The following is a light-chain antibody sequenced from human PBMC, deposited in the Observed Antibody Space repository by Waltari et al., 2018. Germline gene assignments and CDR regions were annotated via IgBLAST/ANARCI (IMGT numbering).Light chain of an antibody. Sequence: EIVLTQSPGTLSLSPGERATLSCRASQSVSSSYLAWYQQKPGQAPRLLIYGASSRATGIPDRFSDSGSGTDFTLTISRLEPEDFAVYYCQQYGSSFVTFGQGTKVEIK. J-gene: IGKJ1*01. V-gene: IGKV3-20*01. CDR2: GAS. CDR3: QQYGSSFVT. CDR1: QSVSSSY.